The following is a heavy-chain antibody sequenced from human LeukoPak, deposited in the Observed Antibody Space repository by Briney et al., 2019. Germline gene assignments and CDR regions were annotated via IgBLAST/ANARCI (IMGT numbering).Heavy chain of an antibody. V-gene: IGHV4-59*08. CDR3: ARHFDGSGSQSMDV. Sequence: SETLSLTCTVSGGSISSYYWSWIRQPPGKGLEWIGYIYYSGSTNYNPSLKSRVTISLDTSKNQFSLRQSSVTAADTAVYYCARHFDGSGSQSMDVWGQGTTVTVSS. J-gene: IGHJ6*02. CDR1: GGSISSYY. D-gene: IGHD3-10*01. CDR2: IYYSGST.